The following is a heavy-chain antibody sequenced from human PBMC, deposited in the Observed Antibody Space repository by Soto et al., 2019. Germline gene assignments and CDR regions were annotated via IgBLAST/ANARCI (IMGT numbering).Heavy chain of an antibody. J-gene: IGHJ4*02. CDR2: INPNSGGT. Sequence: AASVKVSCKASGYTFTGYYMHWVRQAPGQGLEWMGWINPNSGGTNYTQKFQGWVTMTRDTSISTAYMELSRLRSDDTAVYYCATQRDYGDYGAFDYWGQGTLVP. D-gene: IGHD4-17*01. V-gene: IGHV1-2*04. CDR3: ATQRDYGDYGAFDY. CDR1: GYTFTGYY.